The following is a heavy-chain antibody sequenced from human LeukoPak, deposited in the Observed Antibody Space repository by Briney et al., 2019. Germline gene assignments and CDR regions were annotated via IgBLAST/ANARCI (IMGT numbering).Heavy chain of an antibody. V-gene: IGHV3-7*05. D-gene: IGHD1/OR15-1a*01. CDR1: GFTFTSYW. J-gene: IGHJ5*02. CDR2: IKGDGSDK. Sequence: GGSLRLSCAASGFTFTSYWMGWVRQAPGKELEWVAHIKGDGSDKEYVDSVKGRFTISRDNAKNSLYLQMNSLRAEDTAVYYCARWRTYIQGFFDPWGQGTLVTVSS. CDR3: ARWRTYIQGFFDP.